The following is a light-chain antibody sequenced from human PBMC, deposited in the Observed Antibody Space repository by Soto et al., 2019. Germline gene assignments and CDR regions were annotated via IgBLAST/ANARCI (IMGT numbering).Light chain of an antibody. Sequence: QSVLTQPPSASGTPGQRVTLSCSGSSSNIGRNYVYWYQQFPGTAPKLLIFRSNQRPSGVPDRFSGSESGTSASLAISGLRSEDEADYYCATWDDSLSGWVFGGGTKVTVL. CDR3: ATWDDSLSGWV. J-gene: IGLJ3*02. CDR1: SSNIGRNY. CDR2: RSN. V-gene: IGLV1-47*01.